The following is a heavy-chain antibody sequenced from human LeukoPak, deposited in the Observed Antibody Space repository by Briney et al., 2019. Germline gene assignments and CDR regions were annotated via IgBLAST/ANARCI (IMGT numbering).Heavy chain of an antibody. J-gene: IGHJ4*02. CDR1: GGSISSYY. V-gene: IGHV4-59*01. D-gene: IGHD3-3*01. CDR3: ATLGGSGYSDY. CDR2: IYYSGST. Sequence: SETLSLTCTVSGGSISSYYWSWIRQPPGKGLEWIGYIYYSGSTNYNPSLKSRVTISVDTSKNQFSLKLSSVTAADTAVYYCATLGGSGYSDYWGQGTLVTVSS.